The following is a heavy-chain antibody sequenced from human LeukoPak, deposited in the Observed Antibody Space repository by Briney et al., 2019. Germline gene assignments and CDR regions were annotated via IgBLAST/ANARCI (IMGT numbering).Heavy chain of an antibody. CDR2: INANSGGT. D-gene: IGHD1-26*01. CDR1: GYTFNGSH. Sequence: ASVKVSCKAPGYTFNGSHMHWVRQAPGQGLEWMGWINANSGGTHYAQKFQGRVTMTRDTSITTVYMELSGLRSDDTAVYYCGRGVGAVARAFVIRGQGTMVTVSS. V-gene: IGHV1-2*02. J-gene: IGHJ3*02. CDR3: GRGVGAVARAFVI.